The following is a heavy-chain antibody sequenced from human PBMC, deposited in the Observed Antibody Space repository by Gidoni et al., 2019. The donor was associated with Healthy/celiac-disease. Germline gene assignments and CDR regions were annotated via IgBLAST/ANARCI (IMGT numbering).Heavy chain of an antibody. J-gene: IGHJ4*02. Sequence: EVQLSESGGGLLQPGGSLILSGADPGYPFSSYAMSWVRQAPGKGLEWVSDISGSGGSTYYADYVKGRFTISRDNSKNTLYLQMNSLRAEDTAVYYCAKDRGKRALGVVPALVYLGQGTLVTVSS. CDR3: AKDRGKRALGVVPALVY. D-gene: IGHD2-2*01. V-gene: IGHV3-23*01. CDR2: ISGSGGST. CDR1: GYPFSSYA.